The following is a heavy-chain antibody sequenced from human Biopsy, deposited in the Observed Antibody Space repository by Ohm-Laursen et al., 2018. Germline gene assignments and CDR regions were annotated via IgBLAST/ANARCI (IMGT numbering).Heavy chain of an antibody. CDR1: GFTFGDSA. CDR3: TTYDNSGDYRDY. V-gene: IGHV3-73*01. J-gene: IGHJ4*02. Sequence: SLRLSCTASGFTFGDSAMHWVRQASGKGLEWIGRIRSKVDNYATAYAASVTGRFTISRDDSKNTAYLQMNSLKTEDTAVYYCTTYDNSGDYRDYWGQGTTVTVSS. CDR2: IRSKVDNYAT. D-gene: IGHD4-23*01.